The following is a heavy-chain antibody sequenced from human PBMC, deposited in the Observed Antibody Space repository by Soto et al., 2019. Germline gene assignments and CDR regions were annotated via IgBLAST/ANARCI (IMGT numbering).Heavy chain of an antibody. D-gene: IGHD6-19*01. Sequence: QVQLVQSGAEVKKPGSSVKVSCKASGGTFSSYTISWVRQAPGQGLEWMGRIIPILGIANYAQKFQGRVTITADKSTSKDYMELSSLRSEDTAVYYCARDRGGGSSGWHKNRNYYYGMDVWGQGTTVTVSS. J-gene: IGHJ6*02. CDR2: IIPILGIA. V-gene: IGHV1-69*08. CDR3: ARDRGGGSSGWHKNRNYYYGMDV. CDR1: GGTFSSYT.